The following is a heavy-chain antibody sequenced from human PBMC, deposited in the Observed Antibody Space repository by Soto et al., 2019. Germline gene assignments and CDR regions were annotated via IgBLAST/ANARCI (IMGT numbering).Heavy chain of an antibody. CDR2: IRSKANSYAT. Sequence: EVQLVESGGGLVQPGGSLKLSCAASGITFSVSAIHWVRQASGKGLEWVGRIRSKANSYATEYAASVKGRFTISRDDSKNTAYLQMNSLKTEDTAVYYCTRLNYYDSSAYGGMDVWGQGTTVTVSS. V-gene: IGHV3-73*02. CDR1: GITFSVSA. J-gene: IGHJ6*02. D-gene: IGHD3-22*01. CDR3: TRLNYYDSSAYGGMDV.